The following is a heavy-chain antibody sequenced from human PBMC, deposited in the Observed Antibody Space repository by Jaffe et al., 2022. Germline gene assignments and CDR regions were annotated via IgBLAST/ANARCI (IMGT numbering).Heavy chain of an antibody. CDR2: INTNTGNP. V-gene: IGHV7-4-1*02. CDR3: ARDGHLGSYAFDI. Sequence: QVQLVQSGSELKKPGASVKVSCKASGYMSTRNAINWVRQAPGQGLEWMGWINTNTGNPTYAQGFTGRFVFSLDTSVTTTYLQISSLKAEDTAVYYCARDGHLGSYAFDIWGQGTMVTVSS. D-gene: IGHD3-10*01. CDR1: GYMSTRNA. J-gene: IGHJ3*02.